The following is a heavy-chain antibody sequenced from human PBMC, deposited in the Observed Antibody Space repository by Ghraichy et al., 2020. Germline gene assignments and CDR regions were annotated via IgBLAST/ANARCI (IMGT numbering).Heavy chain of an antibody. J-gene: IGHJ6*02. D-gene: IGHD3-3*01. CDR1: GFTFSDYY. Sequence: GGSLRLSCAASGFTFSDYYMSWIRQAPGKGLEWVSYISSSGSTIYYADSVKGRFTISRDNAKNSLYLQMNSLRAEDTAVYYCARDRVNYDFWSGYYSSPYYYGMDVWGQGTTVTVSS. V-gene: IGHV3-11*01. CDR2: ISSSGSTI. CDR3: ARDRVNYDFWSGYYSSPYYYGMDV.